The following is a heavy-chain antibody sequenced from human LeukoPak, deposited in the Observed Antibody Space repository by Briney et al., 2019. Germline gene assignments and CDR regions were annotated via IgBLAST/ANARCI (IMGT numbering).Heavy chain of an antibody. J-gene: IGHJ6*02. V-gene: IGHV1-69*04. CDR1: GGTFSSYA. CDR2: IIPIFGIA. Sequence: GSSVKVSCKASGGTFSSYAISWVRQAPGQGLEWMGRIIPIFGIANYAQKFQGRVTITADKSTSTAYMELSSLSSGDRAVYYCGRGRALGGDWASPGMDVWGQGTTVTVSS. D-gene: IGHD3-10*01. CDR3: GRGRALGGDWASPGMDV.